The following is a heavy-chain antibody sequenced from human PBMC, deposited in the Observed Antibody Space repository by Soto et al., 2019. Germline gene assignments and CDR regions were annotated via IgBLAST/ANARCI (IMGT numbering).Heavy chain of an antibody. CDR1: GFTFSSYA. J-gene: IGHJ6*02. CDR3: AKDRVGALMFDFWSGYHPYGMDV. D-gene: IGHD3-3*01. V-gene: IGHV3-23*01. Sequence: PGGSLRLSCAASGFTFSSYAMRWVRQAPGKGLEWVSAISGSGGSTYYADSVKGRFTISRDNSKNTLYLQMNSLRAEDTAVYYCAKDRVGALMFDFWSGYHPYGMDVWGQGTTVTVSS. CDR2: ISGSGGST.